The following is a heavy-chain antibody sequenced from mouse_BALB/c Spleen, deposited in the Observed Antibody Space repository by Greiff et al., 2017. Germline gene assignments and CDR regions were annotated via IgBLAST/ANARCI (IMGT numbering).Heavy chain of an antibody. CDR1: GYAFSSSW. CDR2: IYPGDGDT. V-gene: IGHV1-82*01. Sequence: VQLQQSGPELVKPGASVKISCKASGYAFSSSWMNWVKQRPGQGLEWIGRIYPGDGDTNYNGKFKGKATLTADKSSSTAYMQLSSLTSVDSAVYFCARANWDWFAYWGQGTLVTVSA. CDR3: ARANWDWFAY. J-gene: IGHJ3*01. D-gene: IGHD4-1*01.